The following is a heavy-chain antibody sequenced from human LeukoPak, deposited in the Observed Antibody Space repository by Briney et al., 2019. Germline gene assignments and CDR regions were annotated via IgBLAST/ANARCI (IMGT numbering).Heavy chain of an antibody. CDR1: GFTFDDYA. CDR3: AKSSDQSKYRRSHYYYYYGMDV. V-gene: IGHV3-9*01. Sequence: GRCLRLSRPASGFTFDDYAMCSVRHAPGKGLEWVSGISWNSGSIGYADSVKGRFTISRDNAKNSLYLQMNSLRAEDTALYYCAKSSDQSKYRRSHYYYYYGMDVWGQGTTVTVSS. D-gene: IGHD2-2*01. J-gene: IGHJ6*02. CDR2: ISWNSGSI.